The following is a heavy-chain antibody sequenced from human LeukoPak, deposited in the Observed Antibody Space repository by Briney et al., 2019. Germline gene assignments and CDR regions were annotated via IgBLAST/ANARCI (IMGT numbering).Heavy chain of an antibody. D-gene: IGHD6-13*01. V-gene: IGHV1-3*01. CDR2: INAGNGNT. J-gene: IGHJ4*02. Sequence: GASVKVSCKASGYTFTSYAMHWVRQAPGQRLEWMGWINAGNGNTKYSQKFQGRVTITRDTSASTAYMELSSLRSEDTAVYHCARGGWYTSSWYDYWGQGTLVTVSS. CDR3: ARGGWYTSSWYDY. CDR1: GYTFTSYA.